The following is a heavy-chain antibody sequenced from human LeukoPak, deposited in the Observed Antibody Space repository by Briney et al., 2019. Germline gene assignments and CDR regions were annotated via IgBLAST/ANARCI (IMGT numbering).Heavy chain of an antibody. CDR2: IYYSGST. V-gene: IGHV4-59*01. Sequence: SETLSLTCTVSGGSISSYYWSWIRQPPGKGLEWIGYIYYSGSTNYNPSLKSRVTISVGTSKNQFSLKLSSVTAADTAVYYCARVKGGAGPFDYWGQGTLVTVSS. CDR1: GGSISSYY. CDR3: ARVKGGAGPFDY. J-gene: IGHJ4*02. D-gene: IGHD6-19*01.